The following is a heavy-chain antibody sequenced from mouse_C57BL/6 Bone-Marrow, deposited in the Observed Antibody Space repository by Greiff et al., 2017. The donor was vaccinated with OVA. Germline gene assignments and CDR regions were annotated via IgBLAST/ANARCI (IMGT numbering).Heavy chain of an antibody. D-gene: IGHD5-5*01. J-gene: IGHJ1*03. CDR1: GFTFSSYA. CDR2: ISDGGSYT. Sequence: EVQLVESGGGLVKPGGSLKLSCAASGFTFSSYAMSWVRQTPEKRLEWVATISDGGSYTYYPDNVKGRFTISRDNAKNTLFLQMTSLRSEDTAMYYCARVYLQGYFDVWGTGTTVTVSS. V-gene: IGHV5-4*01. CDR3: ARVYLQGYFDV.